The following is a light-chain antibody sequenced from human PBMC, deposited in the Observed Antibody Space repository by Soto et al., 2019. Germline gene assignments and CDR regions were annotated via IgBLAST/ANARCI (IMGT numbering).Light chain of an antibody. J-gene: IGLJ2*01. CDR3: SSFSSDSTPLV. V-gene: IGLV2-14*01. Sequence: QSALTQPASGSGSPGQSISISCTGTSSDVGNYDYVSWYQHHPGKAPKLIIYEVTHRPSGVSNRFSGSKSGNTASLTISGRQAEDEADYYCSSFSSDSTPLVFGGGTQLTVL. CDR1: SSDVGNYDY. CDR2: EVT.